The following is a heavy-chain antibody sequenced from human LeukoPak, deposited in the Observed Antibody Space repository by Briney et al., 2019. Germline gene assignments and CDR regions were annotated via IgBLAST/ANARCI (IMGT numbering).Heavy chain of an antibody. CDR2: ISWNSGSI. J-gene: IGHJ5*02. CDR1: GFTFDDYA. CDR3: AKGQGTQYSSSSRWFDP. V-gene: IGHV3-9*03. Sequence: PGRSLRLSCAASGFTFDDYAMHRVRQAPGKGLEWVSGISWNSGSIGYADSVKGRFTISRDNAKNSLYLQMNSLRAEDMALYYCAKGQGTQYSSSSRWFDPWGQGTLVTVSS. D-gene: IGHD6-6*01.